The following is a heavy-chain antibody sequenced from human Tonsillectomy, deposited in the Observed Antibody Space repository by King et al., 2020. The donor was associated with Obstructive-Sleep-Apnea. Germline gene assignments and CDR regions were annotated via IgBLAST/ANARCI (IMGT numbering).Heavy chain of an antibody. J-gene: IGHJ5*02. CDR2: IYYSGST. Sequence: HLQLQESGPGLVKPSETLSLTCTVSGASISSSSYYWGWIRQSPGKGLEWIGSIYYSGSTYYNPSLKTRLTISVDTSKNQFSLKLSSVTAADTAVYYCYGSGSYYNAGVWFDPWGQGTLVTVSS. CDR1: GASISSSSYY. V-gene: IGHV4-39*07. CDR3: YGSGSYYNAGVWFDP. D-gene: IGHD3-10*01.